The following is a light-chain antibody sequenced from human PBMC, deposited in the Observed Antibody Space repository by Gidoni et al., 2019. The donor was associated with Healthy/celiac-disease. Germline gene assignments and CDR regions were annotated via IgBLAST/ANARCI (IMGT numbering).Light chain of an antibody. CDR1: QSISSY. CDR2: GAS. V-gene: IGKV1-39*01. J-gene: IGKJ1*01. Sequence: DIQMTQSPASLSASVVDRVTITCRASQSISSYLKWYQQKPGKAPTLLIYGASSLQSGVPSMFSGSGSGTDFTLTISSLQPEDFATYYCQQSYSTPWTFGQGTKVEIK. CDR3: QQSYSTPWT.